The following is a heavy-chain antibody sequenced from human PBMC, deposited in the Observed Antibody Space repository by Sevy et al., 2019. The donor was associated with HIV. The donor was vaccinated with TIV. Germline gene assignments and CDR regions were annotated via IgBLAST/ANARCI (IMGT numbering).Heavy chain of an antibody. CDR1: GFTFSSYG. CDR3: AKDYVEVYYYGSGSYSNFDY. CDR2: ISYDGSNK. D-gene: IGHD3-10*01. J-gene: IGHJ4*02. Sequence: GGFLRLSCAASGFTFSSYGMHWVRQAPGKGLEWVAVISYDGSNKYYADSVKGRFTISRDNSKNTLYLQMNSLRAEDTAVYYCAKDYVEVYYYGSGSYSNFDYWGQGTLVTVSS. V-gene: IGHV3-30*18.